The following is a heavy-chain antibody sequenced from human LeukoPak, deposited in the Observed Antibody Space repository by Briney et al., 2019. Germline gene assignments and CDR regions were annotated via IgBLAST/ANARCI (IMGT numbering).Heavy chain of an antibody. CDR2: ISGSGGST. D-gene: IGHD1-1*01. CDR3: ANSIFTAGTTYY. Sequence: GGSLRLSCAASGFTFSSYAMSWVRQAPGKGLEWVSAISGSGGSTYYADSVKGRFTISRDNSKNTLYLQMNSLRAKDTAVYYCANSIFTAGTTYYWGQGTLVTVSS. CDR1: GFTFSSYA. V-gene: IGHV3-23*01. J-gene: IGHJ4*02.